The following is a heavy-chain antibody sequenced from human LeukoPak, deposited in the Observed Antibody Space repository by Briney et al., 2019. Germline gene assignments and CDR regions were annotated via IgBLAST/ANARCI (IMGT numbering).Heavy chain of an antibody. D-gene: IGHD1-14*01. J-gene: IGHJ4*02. CDR3: AKGITEESLFDY. V-gene: IGHV3-7*03. CDR1: GFTFSLYW. Sequence: GGSLRLSCAASGFTFSLYWMNWVRRAPGKGLEWVANIKQDGSEKYYVDSVKGRFTISRDNAKNSLYLQMNSLRAEDTAVYYCAKGITEESLFDYWGQGTLVTVSS. CDR2: IKQDGSEK.